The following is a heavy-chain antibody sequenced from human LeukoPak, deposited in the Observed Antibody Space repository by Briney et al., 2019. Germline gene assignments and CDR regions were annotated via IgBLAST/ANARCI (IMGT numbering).Heavy chain of an antibody. Sequence: GGSLRLSCAASGFTVSSNAISWVRQAPGKGLEWVSVIYSGGSTKYADSVKARFTISRDNSKNTVYLQMNSLRAEDTAVYYCARATLDNWGQGTLVTVSS. CDR1: GFTVSSNA. CDR2: IYSGGST. CDR3: ARATLDN. J-gene: IGHJ4*02. V-gene: IGHV3-53*01.